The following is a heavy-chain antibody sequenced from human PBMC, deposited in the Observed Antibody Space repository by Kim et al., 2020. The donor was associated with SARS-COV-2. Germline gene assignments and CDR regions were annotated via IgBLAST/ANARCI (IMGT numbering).Heavy chain of an antibody. CDR1: GVSISSSSYY. J-gene: IGHJ4*02. CDR2: IYYSGST. D-gene: IGHD5-12*01. V-gene: IGHV4-39*01. Sequence: SETLSLTCTVSGVSISSSSYYWGWIRQPPGKGLEWIGSIYYSGSTYYNPSLKSRVTISVDTSKNQFSLKLSSVTAADTAVYYCARRTKKRWLQSSTPFDYWGQGTLVTVSS. CDR3: ARRTKKRWLQSSTPFDY.